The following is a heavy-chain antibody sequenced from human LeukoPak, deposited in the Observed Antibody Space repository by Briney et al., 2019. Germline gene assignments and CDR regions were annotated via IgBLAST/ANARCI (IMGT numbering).Heavy chain of an antibody. CDR1: GYTFTGYY. D-gene: IGHD3-10*01. Sequence: ASVKVSCKASGYTFTGYYIHWVRQAPGQGLEWMGLINPNSGATNYAQKFQGRITMTRDTSISTAYMELSSLTSDDTAVYYCARGLEGYRYGSGNYPQWGQGTLVTVSS. CDR3: ARGLEGYRYGSGNYPQ. J-gene: IGHJ4*02. V-gene: IGHV1-2*02. CDR2: INPNSGAT.